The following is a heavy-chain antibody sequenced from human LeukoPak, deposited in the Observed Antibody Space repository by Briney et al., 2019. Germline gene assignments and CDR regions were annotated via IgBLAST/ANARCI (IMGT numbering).Heavy chain of an antibody. Sequence: PGGSLRLSCATSGFIFSSYWMSWVRQAPGKGLEWVANIKQDGSEKYYVDSVKGRFTISRDNAKNSLYLQMNSLRAEDTAVYYCARVLSGTLNPPDYWGQGTLVTVSS. CDR2: IKQDGSEK. CDR1: GFIFSSYW. D-gene: IGHD1-26*01. J-gene: IGHJ4*02. CDR3: ARVLSGTLNPPDY. V-gene: IGHV3-7*01.